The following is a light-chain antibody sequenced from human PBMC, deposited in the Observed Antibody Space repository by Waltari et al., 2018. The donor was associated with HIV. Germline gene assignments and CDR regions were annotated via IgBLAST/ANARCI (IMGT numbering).Light chain of an antibody. V-gene: IGKV1-5*03. CDR3: QQYNGYPVT. J-gene: IGKJ4*01. Sequence: DIQMTQSPSTLSASVGDRVTITCRASQSISTWLAWFQQKPGKAPKLMIYKASTLESGFPSRFSGSGSGTEFTLTISSLQPNDFATYYCQQYNGYPVTFGGGTKVEIK. CDR1: QSISTW. CDR2: KAS.